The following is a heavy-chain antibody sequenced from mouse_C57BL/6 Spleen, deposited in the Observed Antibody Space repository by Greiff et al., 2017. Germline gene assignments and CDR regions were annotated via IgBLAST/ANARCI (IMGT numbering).Heavy chain of an antibody. J-gene: IGHJ4*01. CDR3: ARERITTVEGYYYAMDY. Sequence: QVQLQQPGAELVKPGASVKLSCKASGYTFTSYWMHWVKQRPGRGLEWIGRIDPNSGGTKYNEKFKSKATLTVVKPSSTAYMQLSSLTSEDSAVYYCARERITTVEGYYYAMDYWGQGTSVTVSS. V-gene: IGHV1-72*01. D-gene: IGHD1-1*01. CDR2: IDPNSGGT. CDR1: GYTFTSYW.